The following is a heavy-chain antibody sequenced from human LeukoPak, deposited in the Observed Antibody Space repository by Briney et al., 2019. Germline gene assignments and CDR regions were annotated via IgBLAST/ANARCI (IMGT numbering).Heavy chain of an antibody. CDR2: IRYDGSYK. V-gene: IGHV3-30*02. Sequence: PGGSLRLSCAASNFMFSNYDMNWARQAPGKGLEWVAFIRYDGSYKNSAESVQGRFTISRDNSRNTLYLQRNSLRAEDTAVYYCAKDVAGSMIVVPDYWGQGTLVTVSS. J-gene: IGHJ4*02. CDR1: NFMFSNYD. CDR3: AKDVAGSMIVVPDY. D-gene: IGHD3-22*01.